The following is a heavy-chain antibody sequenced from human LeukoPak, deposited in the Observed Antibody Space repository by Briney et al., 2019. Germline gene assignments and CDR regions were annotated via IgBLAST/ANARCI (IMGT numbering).Heavy chain of an antibody. J-gene: IGHJ4*02. CDR3: ARDSIFGVARVFDY. Sequence: GGSLRLSCAASGFTFSSYSMNWVRQAPGKGLEWVSSISSSSSYIYYADSVKGRFTISRDNAKNSLYLQMNSLRAEDTAVYYCARDSIFGVARVFDYWGQGTLVTVSS. CDR1: GFTFSSYS. CDR2: ISSSSSYI. V-gene: IGHV3-21*01. D-gene: IGHD3-3*02.